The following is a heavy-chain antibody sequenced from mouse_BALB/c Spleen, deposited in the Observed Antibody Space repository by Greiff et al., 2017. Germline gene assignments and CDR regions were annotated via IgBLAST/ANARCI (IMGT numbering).Heavy chain of an antibody. V-gene: IGHV14-4*02. D-gene: IGHD2-4*01. J-gene: IGHJ3*01. CDR1: GFNIKDYY. Sequence: VQLQQSGAELVRPGALVKLSCKASGFNIKDYYMHWVKQRPEQGLEWIGWIDPENGDTEYAPKFQGKATMTADTSSNTAYLQLSSLTSEDTAVYYCNAWRRTMITTEFAYWGQGTLVTVSA. CDR2: IDPENGDT. CDR3: NAWRRTMITTEFAY.